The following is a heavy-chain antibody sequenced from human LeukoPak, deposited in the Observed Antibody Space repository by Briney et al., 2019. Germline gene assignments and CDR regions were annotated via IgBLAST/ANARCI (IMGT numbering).Heavy chain of an antibody. CDR2: IINDGSST. CDR1: GFNSKNYW. Sequence: QAGGSLRLSCAASGFNSKNYWMHWVRQAPGKGLEWVSRIINDGSSTTYADSVKGRFTISRDNAKDTLYLQMSSLRVEDTAVYYCARVADGDKYGGRDYWGQGALVIVSS. J-gene: IGHJ4*02. V-gene: IGHV3-74*01. D-gene: IGHD5-24*01. CDR3: ARVADGDKYGGRDY.